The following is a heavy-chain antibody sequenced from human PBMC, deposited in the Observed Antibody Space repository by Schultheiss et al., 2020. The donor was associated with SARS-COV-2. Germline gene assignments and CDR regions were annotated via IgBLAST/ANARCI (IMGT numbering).Heavy chain of an antibody. CDR1: GFTFSSYA. J-gene: IGHJ4*02. CDR3: VKESPYSNFEPGFSDY. Sequence: GSLRLSCSASGFTFSSYAMYWVRQAPGKGLEYVSAISNNGGSTYYADSVKGRFTISRDNSKNTLYLQMSSLRAEDTAVYYCVKESPYSNFEPGFSDYWGQGTLVTVSS. CDR2: ISNNGGST. V-gene: IGHV3-64D*09. D-gene: IGHD4-11*01.